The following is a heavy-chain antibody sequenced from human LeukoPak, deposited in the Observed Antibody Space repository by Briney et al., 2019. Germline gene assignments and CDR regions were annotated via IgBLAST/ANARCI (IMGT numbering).Heavy chain of an antibody. CDR1: GGSISSYY. J-gene: IGHJ4*02. V-gene: IGHV4-59*01. D-gene: IGHD6-13*01. CDR2: IYYSGST. CDR3: ATDYYSSTWPYFDY. Sequence: PSETLSLTCTVSGGSISSYYWSWIRQPPGKGLEWIGYIYYSGSTNYNPSLKSRVTISIHTSKNQFSLRLSSVTAADTAVYYCATDYYSSTWPYFDYWGQGALVTVSS.